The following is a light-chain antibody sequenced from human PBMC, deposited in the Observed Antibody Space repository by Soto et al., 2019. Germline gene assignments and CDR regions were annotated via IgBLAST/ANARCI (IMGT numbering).Light chain of an antibody. V-gene: IGKV3-15*01. CDR1: ENIYTN. J-gene: IGKJ5*01. CDR2: GAS. Sequence: AVTKSPTALAVSPGERATLSCRARENIYTNLDWYQQKPGKAPSLLFYGASTRATGLPARFSGTGSGTDFTLTINSLQDEYSAVYYCQQHYNRPRTFGQGTRLEIK. CDR3: QQHYNRPRT.